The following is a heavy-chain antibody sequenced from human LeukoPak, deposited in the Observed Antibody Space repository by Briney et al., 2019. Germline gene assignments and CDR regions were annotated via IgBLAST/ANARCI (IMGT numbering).Heavy chain of an antibody. CDR3: ARVESYCGGDCYAFDY. D-gene: IGHD2-21*01. CDR2: IKQDGSEK. J-gene: IGHJ4*02. Sequence: PGGSLRLSCAASGFSFSNYWMSWVRQAPGKGLEWVANIKQDGSEKYYADTVQGRFTISRDNAKNSLYLQMNSPRAEDTAVYYCARVESYCGGDCYAFDYWGQGTLVTVSS. V-gene: IGHV3-7*01. CDR1: GFSFSNYW.